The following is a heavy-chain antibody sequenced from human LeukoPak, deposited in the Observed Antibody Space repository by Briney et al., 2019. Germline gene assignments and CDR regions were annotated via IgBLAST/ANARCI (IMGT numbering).Heavy chain of an antibody. Sequence: SETLSLTCAVSGGSFSGCYWSWIRQPPGKGLEWIGEINHSGSTNYNPSLKSRVTISVDTSKNQFSLKLSSVTAADTAVYYCARQLRRITMVRGGTYYYYYMDVWGKGTTVTVSS. J-gene: IGHJ6*03. CDR1: GGSFSGCY. CDR2: INHSGST. D-gene: IGHD3-10*01. V-gene: IGHV4-34*01. CDR3: ARQLRRITMVRGGTYYYYYMDV.